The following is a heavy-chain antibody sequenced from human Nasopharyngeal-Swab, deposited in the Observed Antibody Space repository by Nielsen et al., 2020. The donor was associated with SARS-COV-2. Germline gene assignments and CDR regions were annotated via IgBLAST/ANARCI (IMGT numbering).Heavy chain of an antibody. J-gene: IGHJ3*02. CDR1: GFSFSTSA. D-gene: IGHD1-26*01. CDR2: IWHDGTNE. V-gene: IGHV3-33*01. Sequence: GGSLRLSCAASGFSFSTSAIHWVRLSPGKGLEWVAVIWHDGTNERYADSVKGRSTISRDNSKNTVYLEMNSLRVEDTAVYYCVSGPPRLGAAVRSGFDIWGLGTGVTVSS. CDR3: VSGPPRLGAAVRSGFDI.